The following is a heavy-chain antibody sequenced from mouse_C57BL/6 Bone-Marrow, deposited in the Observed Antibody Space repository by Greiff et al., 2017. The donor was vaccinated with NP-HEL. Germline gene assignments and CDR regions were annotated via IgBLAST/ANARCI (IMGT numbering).Heavy chain of an antibody. V-gene: IGHV1-82*01. J-gene: IGHJ2*01. Sequence: QVQLPQSGPELVKPGASVKISCTASGFAFSSSWMNWVKQRPGTGLEWIGRIYPGAGDTNYNGKFKGKATLTADKSSSTAYMQLSSLTSEDSAVYFCARSNYFDYDYGYWGQGTTRAVSS. CDR2: IYPGAGDT. D-gene: IGHD2-4*01. CDR1: GFAFSSSW. CDR3: ARSNYFDYDYGY.